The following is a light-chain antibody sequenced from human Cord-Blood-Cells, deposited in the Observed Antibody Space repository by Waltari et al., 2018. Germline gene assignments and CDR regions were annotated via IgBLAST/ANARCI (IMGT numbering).Light chain of an antibody. V-gene: IGKV3-11*01. CDR2: DAS. J-gene: IGKJ4*01. Sequence: EIVLPQSPATLSLSPGERATLSCRASQSVTSYLAWSQQKPGQAPMLLIYDASNRATGIPARFSGSGSGTDFTLTISSLEPEDFAVYYCQQRSNWPPRTFGGGTKVEIK. CDR1: QSVTSY. CDR3: QQRSNWPPRT.